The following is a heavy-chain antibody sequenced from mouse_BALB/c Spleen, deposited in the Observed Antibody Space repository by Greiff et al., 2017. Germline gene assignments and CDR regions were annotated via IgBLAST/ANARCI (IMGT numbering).Heavy chain of an antibody. J-gene: IGHJ4*01. CDR1: GYSITSDYA. V-gene: IGHV3-2*02. CDR3: ARAYGLGAMDY. D-gene: IGHD1-1*02. CDR2: ISYSGST. Sequence: VQLKESGPGLVKPSQSLSLTCTVTGYSITSDYAWNWIRQFPGNKLEWMGYISYSGSTSYNPSLKSRISITRDTSKNQFFLQLNSVTTEDTATYYCARAYGLGAMDYWGQGTSVTVSS.